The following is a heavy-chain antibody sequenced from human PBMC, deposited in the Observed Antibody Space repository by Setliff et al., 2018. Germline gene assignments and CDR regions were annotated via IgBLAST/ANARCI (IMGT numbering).Heavy chain of an antibody. J-gene: IGHJ4*02. CDR1: GFRFSTSD. D-gene: IGHD5-12*01. CDR3: AKVPNSGGYAGPFDF. V-gene: IGHV3-30*02. Sequence: GESLRLSCAASGFRFSTSDMHWVRQAPGKGLEWVSFIQHDGSREFYGDPVKGRFIISRDNSKNTLYLQMNSLSAEDTAVYYCAKVPNSGGYAGPFDFWGQGTLVTAPQ. CDR2: IQHDGSRE.